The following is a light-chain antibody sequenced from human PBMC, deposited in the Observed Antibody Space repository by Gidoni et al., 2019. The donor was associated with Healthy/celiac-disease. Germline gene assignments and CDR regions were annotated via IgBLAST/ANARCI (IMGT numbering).Light chain of an antibody. Sequence: EIVITQSPLSLPVTPGEPASISCRSSQSILHSNGYNSLDWYLQKPGQSPQLLIYLGSNRASGVPDRFSGSGSGKDFTLKISRVEAEDVGVYYCMQALQTPSYTFGQGTKLEIK. CDR2: LGS. V-gene: IGKV2-28*01. CDR3: MQALQTPSYT. CDR1: QSILHSNGYNS. J-gene: IGKJ2*01.